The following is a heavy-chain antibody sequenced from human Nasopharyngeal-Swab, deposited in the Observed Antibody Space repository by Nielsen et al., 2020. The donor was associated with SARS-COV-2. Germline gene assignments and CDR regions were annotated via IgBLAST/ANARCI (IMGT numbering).Heavy chain of an antibody. CDR3: ARDTGGPLSPSDAFDI. V-gene: IGHV1-69*13. Sequence: SSVKVSCKASGGTFSSYAISWVRQAPGQGLEWMGGIIPIFGTANYAQKFQGRVTITADESTSTAYMELSSLRSEDTAVYYCARDTGGPLSPSDAFDIWGQGTMVTVSS. CDR1: GGTFSSYA. J-gene: IGHJ3*02. D-gene: IGHD3-16*01. CDR2: IIPIFGTA.